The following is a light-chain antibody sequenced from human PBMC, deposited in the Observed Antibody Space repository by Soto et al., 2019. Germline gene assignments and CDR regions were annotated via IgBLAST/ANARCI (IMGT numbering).Light chain of an antibody. CDR3: SSYAGSNNYV. CDR1: SSDVGSYNY. J-gene: IGLJ1*01. CDR2: ELF. Sequence: QSVLTQPPSASGSPGQSVTISCTGTSSDVGSYNYVSWYQQHPGKAPKLMIYELFKRPSGVPDRFSGSKSGNTASLTVSGLQAEDEADYYCSSYAGSNNYVFGTGTKVTVL. V-gene: IGLV2-8*01.